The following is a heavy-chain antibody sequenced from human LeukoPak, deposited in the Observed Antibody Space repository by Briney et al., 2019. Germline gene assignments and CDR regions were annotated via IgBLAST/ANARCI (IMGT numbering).Heavy chain of an antibody. CDR2: IYYSGST. V-gene: IGHV4-59*01. Sequence: SETLSLTCTVSGDSISTYYWSWIRQSPGKGLEWIGYIYYSGSTNYNPSLKSRVAISVDTSKNQFSLKLSSVTAADTAVYYCARVVLPPGGAFNIWGQGTMVTVSS. CDR1: GDSISTYY. CDR3: ARVVLPPGGAFNI. D-gene: IGHD4/OR15-4a*01. J-gene: IGHJ3*02.